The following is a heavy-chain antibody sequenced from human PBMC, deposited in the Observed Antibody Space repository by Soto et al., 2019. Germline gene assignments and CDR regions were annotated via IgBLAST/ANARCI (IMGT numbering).Heavy chain of an antibody. CDR3: ARGRYGDY. V-gene: IGHV1-18*01. CDR1: GYAFTTYG. J-gene: IGHJ4*02. Sequence: QVHLVQSGAEVKKPGASVKVSCKGSGYAFTTYGITWVRQAPGQGLEWMGWISALSGNTNYAQKLQGRVTVTRDTSTSTAYMELRSLRSDDTAVYYCARGRYGDYWGQGALVTVSS. CDR2: ISALSGNT. D-gene: IGHD1-1*01.